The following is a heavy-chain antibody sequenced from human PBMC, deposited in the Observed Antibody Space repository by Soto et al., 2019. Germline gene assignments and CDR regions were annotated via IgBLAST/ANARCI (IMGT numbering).Heavy chain of an antibody. CDR1: GYTFSTYG. J-gene: IGHJ3*02. CDR2: IGAYNGDT. CDR3: ARDLVYCGGDCYEDGFAI. Sequence: ASVKVSCKASGYTFSTYGVSWVRQAPGQGLEWMGWIGAYNGDTNYAQKIQGRVTMTTDTSTSTAYMELRSLRSDDTAVYYCARDLVYCGGDCYEDGFAIWGQGTMVTVSS. V-gene: IGHV1-18*01. D-gene: IGHD2-21*02.